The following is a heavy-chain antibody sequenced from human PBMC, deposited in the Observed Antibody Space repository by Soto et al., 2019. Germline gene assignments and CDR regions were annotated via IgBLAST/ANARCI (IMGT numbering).Heavy chain of an antibody. V-gene: IGHV3-33*06. Sequence: GGSLRLSCAASGFNFRNYAMHWVRQAPGKGLEWVAVIWSDGSEKYYGASVKGRVTISRDNFKNTVSLQMNSLRVEDTAIYYSVKDPSPTTGHTFDNWFETWGRGTLVTV. D-gene: IGHD4-4*01. CDR3: VKDPSPTTGHTFDNWFET. CDR2: IWSDGSEK. CDR1: GFNFRNYA. J-gene: IGHJ5*02.